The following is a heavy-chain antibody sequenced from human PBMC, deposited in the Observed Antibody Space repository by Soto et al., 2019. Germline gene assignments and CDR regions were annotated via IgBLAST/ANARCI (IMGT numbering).Heavy chain of an antibody. CDR3: AAVPYYYDSSAYYFDY. CDR1: GFTFISSA. Sequence: SVKVSSKVSGFTFISSAVQWLQKVRGQCFEVIGWIVVGSGNTNYAQKFQERVTITRDMSTSTAYMQLSSLRSEDTAVYYCAAVPYYYDSSAYYFDYWGQGTLVTVSS. J-gene: IGHJ4*02. CDR2: IVVGSGNT. V-gene: IGHV1-58*01. D-gene: IGHD3-22*01.